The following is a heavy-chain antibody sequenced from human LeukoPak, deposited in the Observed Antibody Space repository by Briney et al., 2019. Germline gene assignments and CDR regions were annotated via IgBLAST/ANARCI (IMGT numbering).Heavy chain of an antibody. Sequence: PSETLSLTCTVSGGSISSYYWSWIRQPPGKGLEWIGYIYYSGSTNYNPSLKSRVTISVDTSKNQFSLKLSSVTAADTAVYYCARHLSGSPPVGYFDYWGQGTLVTVSS. CDR2: IYYSGST. J-gene: IGHJ4*02. D-gene: IGHD1-26*01. V-gene: IGHV4-59*08. CDR1: GGSISSYY. CDR3: ARHLSGSPPVGYFDY.